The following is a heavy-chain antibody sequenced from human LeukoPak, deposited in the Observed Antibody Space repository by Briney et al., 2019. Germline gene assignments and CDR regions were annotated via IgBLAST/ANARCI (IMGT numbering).Heavy chain of an antibody. J-gene: IGHJ4*02. Sequence: GSSVKVSCKASGGTFSSYAINWVRQASGQGLEWMGWLNPNSGNTAYAQKFQGRVTITRNTSISTAYMELSSLRSDDTAVYYCAIGWKPFYFDYWGQGTLVTVSS. D-gene: IGHD1-1*01. V-gene: IGHV1-8*03. CDR3: AIGWKPFYFDY. CDR2: LNPNSGNT. CDR1: GGTFSSYA.